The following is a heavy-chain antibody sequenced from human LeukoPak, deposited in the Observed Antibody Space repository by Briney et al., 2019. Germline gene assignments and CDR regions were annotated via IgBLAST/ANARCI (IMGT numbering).Heavy chain of an antibody. Sequence: QPGGSLRLSCAASGFTFSSYGMHWVRQAPGKGLEWVAIMWYDGSNKYYTDSVKGRFTISRDNSKNTLYLQMNSLRVEDTAVYCCAREDTALVIAYWGQGTLVTVSS. CDR3: AREDTALVIAY. D-gene: IGHD5-18*01. V-gene: IGHV3-33*01. CDR1: GFTFSSYG. CDR2: MWYDGSNK. J-gene: IGHJ4*02.